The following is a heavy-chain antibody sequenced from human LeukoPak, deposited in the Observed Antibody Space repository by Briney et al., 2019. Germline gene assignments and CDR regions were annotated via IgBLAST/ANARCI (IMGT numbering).Heavy chain of an antibody. Sequence: PGGSLRLSCAASGFTFTTYTMNWVRQTPGKELEWVSFISSSSSAIYYADSVKGRFTISRDNAKNSLFLQMNSLRAGDTAVYYCAREYSSSSGRAFDIWGQGTMVTVSS. CDR1: GFTFTTYT. V-gene: IGHV3-48*01. D-gene: IGHD6-6*01. CDR3: AREYSSSSGRAFDI. CDR2: ISSSSSAI. J-gene: IGHJ3*02.